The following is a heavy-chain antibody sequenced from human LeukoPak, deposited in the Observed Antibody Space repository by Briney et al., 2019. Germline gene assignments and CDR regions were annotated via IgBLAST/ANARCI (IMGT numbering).Heavy chain of an antibody. CDR3: AKEAVGYFDY. Sequence: TGGSLRLSCAASGFTFSSYAMHWVRQAPGKGLGWVTVISYDASNKYYADSVKGRFTISRDNSKNTLYLQMNSLRAEDTAVYYCAKEAVGYFDYWGQGTLVTVSS. V-gene: IGHV3-30-3*01. J-gene: IGHJ4*02. CDR2: ISYDASNK. CDR1: GFTFSSYA.